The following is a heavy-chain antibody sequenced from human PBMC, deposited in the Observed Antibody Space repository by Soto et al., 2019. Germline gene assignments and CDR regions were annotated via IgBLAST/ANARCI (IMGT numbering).Heavy chain of an antibody. CDR2: IDPDGTTT. CDR3: ARGPRPSSAGTGAY. V-gene: IGHV3-74*01. CDR1: GFDSSYYW. Sequence: VGSRRLSCALSGFDSSYYWIQWFRQSPGKGLEWVSRIDPDGTTTNYADSVKGRFSVSRDNAKKTIYLQMNSLTADDTALYYCARGPRPSSAGTGAYWGQGTLVTVSS. D-gene: IGHD1-1*01. J-gene: IGHJ1*01.